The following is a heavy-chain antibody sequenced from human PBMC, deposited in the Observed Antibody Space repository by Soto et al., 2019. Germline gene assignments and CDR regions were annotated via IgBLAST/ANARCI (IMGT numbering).Heavy chain of an antibody. J-gene: IGHJ4*02. CDR2: TYYRSKWYN. CDR3: ARDLILVGSSPGARYYFDY. CDR1: GDSVSSNSAA. Sequence: SQTLSLTCAISGDSVSSNSAAWNWIRQSPSRGLEWLGRTYYRSKWYNGYAVSVKSRITINPDTSKNQFSLQLNSATPEDTAVYYCARDLILVGSSPGARYYFDYWGQGTLVTVSS. D-gene: IGHD6-6*01. V-gene: IGHV6-1*01.